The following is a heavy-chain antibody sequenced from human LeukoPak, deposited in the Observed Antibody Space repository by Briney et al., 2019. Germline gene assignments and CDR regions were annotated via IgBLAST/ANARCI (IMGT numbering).Heavy chain of an antibody. D-gene: IGHD4-17*01. CDR1: GGSISRYY. J-gene: IGHJ4*02. Sequence: PSETLSLTCTVPGGSISRYYWSWIRQPPGKGLEWIGYIYYSGSTNYSPSLKSRVTISVDTSKNQFSLKLSSVTAADTAVYYCARHDAQGDYEMSDYWGQGTLATVSS. CDR3: ARHDAQGDYEMSDY. CDR2: IYYSGST. V-gene: IGHV4-59*08.